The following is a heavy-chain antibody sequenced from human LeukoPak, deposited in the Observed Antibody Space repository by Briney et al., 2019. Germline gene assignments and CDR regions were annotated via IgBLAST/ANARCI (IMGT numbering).Heavy chain of an antibody. D-gene: IGHD3-22*01. CDR3: ARQRGYYDSSGYDYFDY. Sequence: ASVKVSCKASGYTFTSYGISWVRQAPGQGLEWMGWISAYNGNTNYAQKLQGRVTMTTDTSTSTAYMELRSLRSDDTAVYYCARQRGYYDSSGYDYFDYWGQGTLVTVSS. V-gene: IGHV1-18*01. CDR2: ISAYNGNT. CDR1: GYTFTSYG. J-gene: IGHJ4*02.